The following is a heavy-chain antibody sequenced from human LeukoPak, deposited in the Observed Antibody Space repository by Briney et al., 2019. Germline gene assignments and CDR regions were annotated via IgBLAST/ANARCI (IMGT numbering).Heavy chain of an antibody. V-gene: IGHV3-30*02. D-gene: IGHD2-8*01. CDR1: GFTFSSYG. CDR3: APLGGTDIVLMVYAIREGDY. J-gene: IGHJ4*02. CDR2: IRYDGSNK. Sequence: GGSLRLSCAASGFTFSSYGMHWVRQAPGKGLEWVAFIRYDGSNKYYADSVKGRFTISRDNSKNTLYLQMNSLRAEDTAVYYCAPLGGTDIVLMVYAIREGDYWGQGTLVTVSS.